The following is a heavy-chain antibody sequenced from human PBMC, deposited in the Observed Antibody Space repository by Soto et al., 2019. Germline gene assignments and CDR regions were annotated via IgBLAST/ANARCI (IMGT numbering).Heavy chain of an antibody. CDR1: RWSISSYY. CDR2: IYTSGSI. D-gene: IGHD2-21*02. CDR3: AREIVTAGGNNYFDP. V-gene: IGHV4-4*07. Sequence: SETQSLTCAVPRWSISSYYSCLHRPPSGKGLEWIGRIYTSGSINYNPSLQSRVTISVDKSNNQFSLRLNSLTAADTAVYFCAREIVTAGGNNYFDPWGPGTMVNSPQ. J-gene: IGHJ5*02.